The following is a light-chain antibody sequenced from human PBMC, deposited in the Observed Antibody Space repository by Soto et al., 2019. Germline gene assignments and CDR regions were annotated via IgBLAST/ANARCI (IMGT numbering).Light chain of an antibody. CDR3: QQFKSFLT. CDR2: DAS. V-gene: IGKV1-13*02. Sequence: AIQLTQSPSSLSASAGDRVTITCRASQGISSALAWYQQKPGKAPKLLIYDASSLESGVPSRFSGSGSGTDFTLSISSLQPEDFATYYCQQFKSFLTFGGGTKVEIK. J-gene: IGKJ4*01. CDR1: QGISSA.